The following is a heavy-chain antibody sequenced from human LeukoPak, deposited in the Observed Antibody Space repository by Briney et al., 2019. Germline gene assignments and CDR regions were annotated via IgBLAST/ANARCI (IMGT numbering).Heavy chain of an antibody. CDR3: ARQAVDTAMVTSAFDI. D-gene: IGHD5-18*01. V-gene: IGHV1-2*04. CDR2: INPNSGGT. J-gene: IGHJ3*02. Sequence: ASVKVSCKASGYTFTGYYMHWVRQAPGQGLEWMGWINPNSGGTNYAQKFQGWVTMTRDTSISTAYMELSRPRSDDTAVYYCARQAVDTAMVTSAFDIWGQGTMVTVSS. CDR1: GYTFTGYY.